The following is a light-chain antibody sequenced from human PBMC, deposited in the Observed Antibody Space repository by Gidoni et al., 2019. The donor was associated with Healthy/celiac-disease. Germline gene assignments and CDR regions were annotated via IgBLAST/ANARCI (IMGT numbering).Light chain of an antibody. V-gene: IGKV3-20*01. CDR3: QQYGSSPPT. CDR2: GAA. Sequence: DIVLTHSPGTLSLSPGERATLSFRASQSVSSIYLAWYQKKPGQAPRLLIYGAASRATGIPDRFSGSGSGTDFTLTISRLEPEDFAVYHCQQYGSSPPTFGQGTKVEIK. J-gene: IGKJ1*01. CDR1: QSVSSIY.